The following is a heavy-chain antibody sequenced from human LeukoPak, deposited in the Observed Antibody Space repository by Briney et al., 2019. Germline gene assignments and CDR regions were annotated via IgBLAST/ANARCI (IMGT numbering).Heavy chain of an antibody. V-gene: IGHV3-74*01. CDR2: IKGDGSSI. J-gene: IGHJ4*02. CDR1: GFTFSSYW. CDR3: ARGETVSSWSTFDY. D-gene: IGHD6-13*01. Sequence: GGSLRLSCAASGFTFSSYWMRWVRQAPGKGLVWVSRIKGDGSSILYADSVKGRFTISRDNTKNTLYLQMHSLRAEDTAVYYCARGETVSSWSTFDYWGQGTLVTVSS.